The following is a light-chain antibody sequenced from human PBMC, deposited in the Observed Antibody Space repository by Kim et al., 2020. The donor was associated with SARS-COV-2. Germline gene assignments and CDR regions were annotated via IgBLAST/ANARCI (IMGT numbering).Light chain of an antibody. J-gene: IGLJ3*02. V-gene: IGLV2-23*02. CDR1: SSDVGAYNF. Sequence: GQSVTISCTGTSSDVGAYNFVSWFQHPPGKVPKLIISDVSERPSGVSNRFSGSKSGNTASLTISGLQPEDEADYYCSSYAGSSTCVFGGGTRLTVL. CDR2: DVS. CDR3: SSYAGSSTCV.